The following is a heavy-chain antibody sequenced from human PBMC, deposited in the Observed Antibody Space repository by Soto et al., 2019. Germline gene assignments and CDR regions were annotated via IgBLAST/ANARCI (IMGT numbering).Heavy chain of an antibody. CDR3: ARDGIVVVPAALGANYYYYGMDV. D-gene: IGHD2-2*01. Sequence: VASVKVSSKASGYTFTSNGISWVRQAPGQGLEWMGWISAYNGNTNYAQKLQGRVTMTTDTSTSTAYMELRSLRSDDTAVYYCARDGIVVVPAALGANYYYYGMDVWG. V-gene: IGHV1-18*04. CDR1: GYTFTSNG. J-gene: IGHJ6*02. CDR2: ISAYNGNT.